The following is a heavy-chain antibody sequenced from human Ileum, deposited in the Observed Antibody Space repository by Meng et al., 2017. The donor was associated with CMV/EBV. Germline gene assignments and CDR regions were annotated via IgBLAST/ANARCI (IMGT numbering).Heavy chain of an antibody. CDR2: IKQDGSEK. CDR1: GFILSNYW. D-gene: IGHD6-13*01. J-gene: IGHJ1*01. V-gene: IGHV3-7*01. CDR3: ARDARGLAATGGGH. Sequence: GGSLRLSCAASGFILSNYWMSWVRQAPGKGLEWVANIKQDGSEKYYVDSVKGRFTISRDNAKNSLYLQVNSLRAEDTAVNYCARDARGLAATGGGHWGQGTLVTVSS.